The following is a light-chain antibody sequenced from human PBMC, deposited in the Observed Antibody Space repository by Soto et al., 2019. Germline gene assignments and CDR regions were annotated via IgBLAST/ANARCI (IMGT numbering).Light chain of an antibody. CDR1: QSLSSNS. CDR2: GAS. Sequence: EIVLTQSPGTLSLSPGERVTLSCGASQSLSSNSLAWYQQKPGQAPRLHIYGASSRATGIPDRFSGSGSGTDFTLTISRLAPTDFAVYFCQQYGTTPYTFGQGTKLQIK. V-gene: IGKV3-20*01. J-gene: IGKJ2*01. CDR3: QQYGTTPYT.